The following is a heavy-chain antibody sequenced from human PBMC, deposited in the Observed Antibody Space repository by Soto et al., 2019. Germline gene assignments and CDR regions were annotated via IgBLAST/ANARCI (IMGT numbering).Heavy chain of an antibody. J-gene: IGHJ4*02. CDR2: ISYDGSDK. Sequence: PGGSLRLSCAASGFTFNTFGMHWVRQAPGKGLEWVAVISYDGSDKYYSDSVRGRFTISRDNSMNTLYLQMNSLRTEDTAVYYCAKSPNFYCSSYHCYKYYFDYWGQGXLVTVSS. CDR3: AKSPNFYCSSYHCYKYYFDY. CDR1: GFTFNTFG. D-gene: IGHD2-2*01. V-gene: IGHV3-30*18.